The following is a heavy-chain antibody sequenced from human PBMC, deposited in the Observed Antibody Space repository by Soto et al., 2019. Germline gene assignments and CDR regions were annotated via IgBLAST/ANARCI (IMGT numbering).Heavy chain of an antibody. Sequence: SETLSLTCTVSGGSISSYYWSWIRQPPGKGLEWIGYIYYSGSTNYNPSLKSRVTISVDTSKNQFSLKLSSVTAADTAVYYCARVNFIAATILFDPWGQGTLVTVSS. D-gene: IGHD6-6*01. CDR1: GGSISSYY. V-gene: IGHV4-59*01. J-gene: IGHJ5*02. CDR3: ARVNFIAATILFDP. CDR2: IYYSGST.